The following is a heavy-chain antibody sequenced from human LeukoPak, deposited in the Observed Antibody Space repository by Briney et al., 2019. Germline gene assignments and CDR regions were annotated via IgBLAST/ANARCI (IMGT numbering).Heavy chain of an antibody. J-gene: IGHJ4*02. CDR2: INQVESEK. D-gene: IGHD3-3*01. Sequence: GGSPRLSCAASGFTFRWYWMRWVRQAAGRRVKWVANINQVESEKYYVDSVKGRFSISRDNTTNSLYLQMNSLRAEDTAVYYCARDLARSGAPESDYWGQGTLVTVSS. CDR3: ARDLARSGAPESDY. CDR1: GFTFRWYW. V-gene: IGHV3-7*05.